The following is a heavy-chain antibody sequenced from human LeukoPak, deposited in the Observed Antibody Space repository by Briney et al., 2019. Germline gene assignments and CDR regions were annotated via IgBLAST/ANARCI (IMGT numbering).Heavy chain of an antibody. CDR1: GYTLTELS. V-gene: IGHV1-24*01. CDR3: ATLLTSYYYMDV. Sequence: ASVKVSCKVSGYTLTELSMHWVRRAPGKGLEWMGGFDPEDGETIYAQKFQGRVTMTEDTSTDTAYMELSSLRSEDTAVYYCATLLTSYYYMDVWGKRTTVTVSS. J-gene: IGHJ6*03. CDR2: FDPEDGET.